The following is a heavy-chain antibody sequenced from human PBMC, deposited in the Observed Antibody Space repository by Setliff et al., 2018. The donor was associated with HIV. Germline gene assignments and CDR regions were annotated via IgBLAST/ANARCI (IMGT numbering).Heavy chain of an antibody. J-gene: IGHJ5*01. CDR1: GNRRY. D-gene: IGHD3-16*01. Sequence: GASVKVSCKGSGNRRYIHWVRQAPGQGPEWMGMINPTGDSTRYAQKFHCRVTMTIDASTDLLYMELTSLRFEDTAVYYCVRVSREGWHVMWFDSWGQGTLVTVSS. CDR3: VRVSREGWHVMWFDS. V-gene: IGHV1-46*02. CDR2: INPTGDST.